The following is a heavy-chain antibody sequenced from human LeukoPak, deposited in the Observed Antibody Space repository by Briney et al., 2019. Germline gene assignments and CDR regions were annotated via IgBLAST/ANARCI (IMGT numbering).Heavy chain of an antibody. CDR1: GFTFSNFN. J-gene: IGHJ4*02. Sequence: GGSLRLSCAASGFTFSNFNMNWVRQAPGKGLEWVSHISTSSSTIYYADSVKGRFTISRDNAKNSLFLQMNSLRAEDTAVYYCARLPDRDGGNSDYWGQGTLVTVSS. CDR3: ARLPDRDGGNSDY. D-gene: IGHD4-23*01. V-gene: IGHV3-48*01. CDR2: ISTSSSTI.